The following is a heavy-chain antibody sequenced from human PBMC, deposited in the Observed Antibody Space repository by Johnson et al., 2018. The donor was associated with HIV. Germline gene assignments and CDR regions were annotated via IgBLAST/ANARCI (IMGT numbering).Heavy chain of an antibody. Sequence: QVQLVESGGGVVQPGRSLRLSCAASGFIFSNYAMHWVRQAPGKGLEWVVIISYDGSNKKYADSVKGRFTISRDESKNTVYLEMTSLRTEDTAVYYCSRAAGVNVVVEDFDLWGQGTMVTVSS. J-gene: IGHJ3*01. CDR2: ISYDGSNK. CDR3: SRAAGVNVVVEDFDL. D-gene: IGHD2-15*01. V-gene: IGHV3-30*14. CDR1: GFIFSNYA.